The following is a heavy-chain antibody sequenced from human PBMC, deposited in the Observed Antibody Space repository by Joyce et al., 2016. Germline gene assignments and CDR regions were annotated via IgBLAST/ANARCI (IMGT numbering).Heavy chain of an antibody. CDR1: GDSFTTGGYA. Sequence: QLLLQESGPGLVKTSQTLSLTCAVSGDSFTTGGYAWNWIRQPPGKGLEWIGDIHHSGNTHFTPSLQSRVTISLDRSKSQFSLKLSSVTAADTAVYYCARAPRGPGYFDSWGQGTLVTVSS. V-gene: IGHV4-30-2*01. J-gene: IGHJ4*02. CDR3: ARAPRGPGYFDS. D-gene: IGHD3-10*01. CDR2: IHHSGNT.